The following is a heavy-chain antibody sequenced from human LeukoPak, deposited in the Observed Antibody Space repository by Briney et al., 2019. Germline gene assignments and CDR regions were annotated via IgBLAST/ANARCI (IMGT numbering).Heavy chain of an antibody. V-gene: IGHV4-4*07. CDR2: IYTSGST. CDR3: ARGLSRETYYGMDV. J-gene: IGHJ6*02. Sequence: SETLSLTCTVSGGSISSYYWSWIRQPAGKGLEWIGRIYTSGSTNYNPSLKSRVTMSVDTSKNQFSLKLSSVTAADTAVYYCARGLSRETYYGMDVWGQGTTVTVSS. CDR1: GGSISSYY.